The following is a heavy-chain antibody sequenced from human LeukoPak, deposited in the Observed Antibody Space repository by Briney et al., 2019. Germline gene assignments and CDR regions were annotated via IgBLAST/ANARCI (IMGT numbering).Heavy chain of an antibody. D-gene: IGHD5-24*01. CDR2: IYYSGST. CDR3: AKGDGYNFVY. J-gene: IGHJ4*02. Sequence: SETLSLTCTVFGDSVSSGSYYWSWIRQPPGKGLEWIGYIYYSGSTNYYPSLKSRVTISLDRSKNQFSLKLSTVTAADTAVYYCAKGDGYNFVYWGQGTLVTVSS. CDR1: GDSVSSGSYY. V-gene: IGHV4-61*01.